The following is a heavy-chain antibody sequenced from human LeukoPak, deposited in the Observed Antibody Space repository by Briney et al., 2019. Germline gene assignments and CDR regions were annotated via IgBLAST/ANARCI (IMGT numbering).Heavy chain of an antibody. D-gene: IGHD2-2*01. V-gene: IGHV4-34*01. J-gene: IGHJ6*04. Sequence: SETLSLTCAVYGGSFSGYYWSWIRQPPGKELEWIGEINHSGSTNYNPSLKSRVTISVDTSKNQFSLKLSSVTAADTAVYYCARGRYCSSTSCYLYYGMDVWGKGTTVTVSS. CDR1: GGSFSGYY. CDR3: ARGRYCSSTSCYLYYGMDV. CDR2: INHSGST.